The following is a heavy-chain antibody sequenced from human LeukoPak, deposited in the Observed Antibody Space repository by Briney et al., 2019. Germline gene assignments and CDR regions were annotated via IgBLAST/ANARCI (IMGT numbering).Heavy chain of an antibody. J-gene: IGHJ4*02. CDR1: GFTFDDYG. D-gene: IGHD4-11*01. CDR2: INWSGGST. CDR3: ARGRKIYSNSDFDY. Sequence: PGGSLRLSCAASGFTFDDYGMNWVRQAPGKGLEWVSGINWSGGSTSYADSVKGRFTISRDNAKNSLYLQMNSLRAEDTALYYCARGRKIYSNSDFDYWGQGTLVTVSS. V-gene: IGHV3-20*04.